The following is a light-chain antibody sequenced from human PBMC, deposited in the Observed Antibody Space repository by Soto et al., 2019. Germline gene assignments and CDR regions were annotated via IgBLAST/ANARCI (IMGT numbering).Light chain of an antibody. CDR2: GAS. J-gene: IGKJ5*01. V-gene: IGKV3-20*01. Sequence: EIVLTQSPGTLSLSPGERATLSCRASQSVSSSYLAWYQQRPGQAPRLLIYGASGRATGVPDRFSGGGSGTDFTLTISRLEPEDVAVYYCQRYGSSPPITFGQGTRLEIK. CDR1: QSVSSSY. CDR3: QRYGSSPPIT.